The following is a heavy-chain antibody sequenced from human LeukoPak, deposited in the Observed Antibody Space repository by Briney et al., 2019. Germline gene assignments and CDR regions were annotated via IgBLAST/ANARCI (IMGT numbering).Heavy chain of an antibody. V-gene: IGHV1-2*02. J-gene: IGHJ4*02. D-gene: IGHD6-19*01. Sequence: ASVKVSCKASGYTFTGYYMHWVRQAPGQGLEWMGWINPNSGGTNYAQKFQGRVTMTRDTSTSTVYMELSSLRSEDTAVYYCAREASSGWHIDYWGQGTLVTVSS. CDR2: INPNSGGT. CDR1: GYTFTGYY. CDR3: AREASSGWHIDY.